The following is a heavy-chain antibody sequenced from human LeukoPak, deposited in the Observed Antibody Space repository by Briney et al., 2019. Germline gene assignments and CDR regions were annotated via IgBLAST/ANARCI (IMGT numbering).Heavy chain of an antibody. CDR1: GFTLSSYW. V-gene: IGHV3-7*03. CDR2: IKQDGSEK. D-gene: IGHD6-19*01. Sequence: GGSLRLSCAASGFTLSSYWMSWVRQAPGKGLEWVANIKQDGSEKYYVDSVKGRFTISRDNAKNSLYLQMNSLRAEDTALYYCARLAVAGMVDWGQGTLVTVSS. CDR3: ARLAVAGMVD. J-gene: IGHJ4*02.